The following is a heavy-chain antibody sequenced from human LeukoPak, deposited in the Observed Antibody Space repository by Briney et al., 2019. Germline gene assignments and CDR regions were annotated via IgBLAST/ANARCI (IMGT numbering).Heavy chain of an antibody. CDR3: ARAVRFRKYYFDY. CDR2: IYYSGST. D-gene: IGHD3-10*01. CDR1: GGSISSYY. J-gene: IGHJ4*02. Sequence: SETLSLTCTVSGGSISSYYWSWIRQPPGKGLEWIGYIYYSGSTNYNPSLKSRVTISVDTSKNQFSLKLSSVTAADTAVYYCARAVRFRKYYFDYWGQGTLVTVSS. V-gene: IGHV4-59*12.